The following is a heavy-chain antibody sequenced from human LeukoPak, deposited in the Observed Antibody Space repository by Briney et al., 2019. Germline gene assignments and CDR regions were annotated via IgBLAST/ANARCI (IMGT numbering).Heavy chain of an antibody. Sequence: ASVKVSCKASGGTFSSYAISWVRQAPGQGLWWVRGIIPIFGTASYAQKFQGRVTITADESTSTAYMELSSLRSEDTAVYYCARFVTTSHYFDYWGQGTLVTVSS. J-gene: IGHJ4*02. CDR1: GGTFSSYA. CDR2: IIPIFGTA. D-gene: IGHD4-11*01. CDR3: ARFVTTSHYFDY. V-gene: IGHV1-69*13.